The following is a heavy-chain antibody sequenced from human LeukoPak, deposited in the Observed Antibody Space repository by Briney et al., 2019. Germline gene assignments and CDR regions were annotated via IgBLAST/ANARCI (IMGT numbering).Heavy chain of an antibody. V-gene: IGHV4-59*01. J-gene: IGHJ4*02. CDR3: ARTAHYGDYDY. CDR1: GGSISSYY. Sequence: SETLSLTCTVSGGSISSYYWSWIRRPPGKGLEWIGYIYYSGSTNYSPSLKSRVTISVDTSKNQFSLKLSSVTAADTAVYYCARTAHYGDYDYWGQGTLVTVSS. CDR2: IYYSGST. D-gene: IGHD4-17*01.